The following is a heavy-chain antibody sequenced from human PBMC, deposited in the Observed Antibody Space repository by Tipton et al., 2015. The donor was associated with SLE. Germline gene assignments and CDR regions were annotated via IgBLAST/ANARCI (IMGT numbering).Heavy chain of an antibody. D-gene: IGHD2-15*01. V-gene: IGHV3-21*01. J-gene: IGHJ2*01. CDR2: ISSSSGYI. Sequence: SLRLSCAASGFTFSSYSMDWVRQAPGKGLEWVSSISSSSGYIYYADSVKGRFTISRDNAKNSLYLQMNSLRAEDTAVYYCARRIGYCSGGSRYSFWYFDLWGRGTLITVSS. CDR1: GFTFSSYS. CDR3: ARRIGYCSGGSRYSFWYFDL.